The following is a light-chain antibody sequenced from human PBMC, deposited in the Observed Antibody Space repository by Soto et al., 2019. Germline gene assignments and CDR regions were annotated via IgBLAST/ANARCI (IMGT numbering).Light chain of an antibody. V-gene: IGLV1-47*01. CDR1: SSNIGSNY. CDR3: AALDDSLSGVV. J-gene: IGLJ2*01. CDR2: RNN. Sequence: QSVLTQPPSASGTPGQRVTISCSGSSSNIGSNYVYWYQQLPGTAPKLLIYRNNQRPSGVPDRFSGSKSGTSASLAISGLRSEDEADYYCAALDDSLSGVVFGGGTPLTVL.